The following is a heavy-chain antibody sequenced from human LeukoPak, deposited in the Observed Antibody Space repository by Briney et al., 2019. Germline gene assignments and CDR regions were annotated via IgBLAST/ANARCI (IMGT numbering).Heavy chain of an antibody. CDR2: ISWDGGST. D-gene: IGHD5-18*01. CDR1: GFTFDDYA. Sequence: PGGSLRLSCAASGFTFDDYAMHWVRQAPGKGLEWVSLISWDGGSTYYADSVKGRFTISRDNSKNSLYLQMNSLRAEDTALYYCAKAAVGGYSYGTGYYYMDVWGKGTTVTVSS. V-gene: IGHV3-43D*03. J-gene: IGHJ6*03. CDR3: AKAAVGGYSYGTGYYYMDV.